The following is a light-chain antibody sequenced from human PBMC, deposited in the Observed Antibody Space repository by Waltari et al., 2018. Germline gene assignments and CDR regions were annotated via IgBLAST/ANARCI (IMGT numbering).Light chain of an antibody. CDR1: QNIGTY. J-gene: IGKJ4*01. CDR3: KQRSEWPLT. CDR2: DAS. Sequence: EIVLTQSPATLSLSPGERATLSCRASQNIGTYLAWYQQKPCQAPRLLIYDASYRATGIPAMVSVIGSVTDFTLTISSLEPEDFAVYYCKQRSEWPLTFGGGTKVEVK. V-gene: IGKV3-11*01.